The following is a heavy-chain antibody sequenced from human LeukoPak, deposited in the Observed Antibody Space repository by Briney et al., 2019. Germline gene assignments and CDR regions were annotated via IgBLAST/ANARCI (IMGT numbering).Heavy chain of an antibody. Sequence: GGSLRLSCAASGFTFSSYAMSWVRQAPGKGLEWVSAIRGSGDRTHYADSVKGRFTISRDNSKNTLYLQMNSLRAEDTAVYYCAISNTAMDYYYYMDVWGKGTTVTVSS. CDR1: GFTFSSYA. CDR2: IRGSGDRT. D-gene: IGHD5-18*01. CDR3: AISNTAMDYYYYMDV. V-gene: IGHV3-23*01. J-gene: IGHJ6*03.